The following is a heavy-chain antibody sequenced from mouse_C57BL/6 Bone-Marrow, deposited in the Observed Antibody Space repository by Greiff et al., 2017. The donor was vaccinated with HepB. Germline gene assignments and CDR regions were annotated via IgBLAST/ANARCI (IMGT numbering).Heavy chain of an antibody. D-gene: IGHD1-1*01. CDR3: ARRKYYYGSSPSTVGFDV. V-gene: IGHV15-2*01. CDR2: ILPSIGRT. Sequence: QVQLQQSGSELRSPGSSVKLSCKDFDSEVFPIAYMSWVRQKPGHGFEWIGGILPSIGRTIYGEKFEDKATLDADTLSNTAYLELNSLTSEDSAIYYCARRKYYYGSSPSTVGFDVWGTGTTVTVSS. CDR1: DSEVFPIAY. J-gene: IGHJ1*03.